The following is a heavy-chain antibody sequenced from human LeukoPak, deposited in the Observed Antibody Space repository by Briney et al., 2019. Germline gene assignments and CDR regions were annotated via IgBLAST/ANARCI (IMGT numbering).Heavy chain of an antibody. Sequence: SETLSLTCAVSGGSISTGGYSWSWIRQPPGKTLEWIGYIYDSGRAYYNPSLKTRVTISMDTPSNHFSLKLRSVTAADTAVYYCVRDIYDDNNWGQGTLVTVSS. V-gene: IGHV4-30-4*07. CDR2: IYDSGRA. D-gene: IGHD3-16*01. CDR1: GGSISTGGYS. J-gene: IGHJ4*02. CDR3: VRDIYDDNN.